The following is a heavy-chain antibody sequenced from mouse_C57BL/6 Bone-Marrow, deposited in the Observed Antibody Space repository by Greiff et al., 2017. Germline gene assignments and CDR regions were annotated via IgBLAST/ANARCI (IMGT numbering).Heavy chain of an antibody. J-gene: IGHJ1*01. CDR3: AIYEGYYCDV. CDR1: GFSLTSYG. D-gene: IGHD2-3*01. Sequence: VQRVESGPGLVQPSQSLSITCTVSGFSLTSYGVHWVRQSPGKGLEWLGVIWSGGSTDYNAAFISRLSISKDNSKSQVFFKMNSLQANDTAIYYCAIYEGYYCDVWGGGTTGTVSS. CDR2: IWSGGST. V-gene: IGHV2-2*02.